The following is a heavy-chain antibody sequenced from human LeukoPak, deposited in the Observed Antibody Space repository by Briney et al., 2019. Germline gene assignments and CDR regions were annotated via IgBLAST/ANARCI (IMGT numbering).Heavy chain of an antibody. CDR3: ARDSPTTYYYDSSGYRLFDY. CDR2: INTDGNTR. J-gene: IGHJ4*02. D-gene: IGHD3-22*01. Sequence: GGSLRLSCATSGFTFSTSWMHWVRQAPGKGLVWVSRINTDGNTRDYADSVKGRFTISRDNAKNTLYLQMNSLRAEDTAVYYCARDSPTTYYYDSSGYRLFDYWGQGTLVTVSS. CDR1: GFTFSTSW. V-gene: IGHV3-74*01.